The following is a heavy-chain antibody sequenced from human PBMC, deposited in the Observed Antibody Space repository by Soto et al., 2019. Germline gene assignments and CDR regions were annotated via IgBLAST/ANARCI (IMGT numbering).Heavy chain of an antibody. J-gene: IGHJ4*02. Sequence: PGGSLRLSCAASGFTFSSYSMNWVRQAPGKGLEWVSSISSSSSYIYYADSVKGRFTISRDNAKNSLYLQMNSLRAEDTAVYYCARATRTVWLAPWDYWGQGTLVTVSS. CDR3: ARATRTVWLAPWDY. CDR2: ISSSSSYI. CDR1: GFTFSSYS. V-gene: IGHV3-21*01. D-gene: IGHD6-19*01.